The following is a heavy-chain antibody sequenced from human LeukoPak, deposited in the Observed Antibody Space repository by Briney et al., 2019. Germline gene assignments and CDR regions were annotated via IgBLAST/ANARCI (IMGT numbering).Heavy chain of an antibody. CDR3: AKAGRQTGGWFDP. CDR2: IFSST. CDR1: GFTVSSNS. V-gene: IGHV3-53*01. J-gene: IGHJ5*02. Sequence: PGGSLRLSCTVSGFTVSSNSMSWVRQAPGKGLEWASFIFSSTHYSDSVKGRFTISRDNSKNTLYLQMNSLRAEDTAVYYCAKAGRQTGGWFDPWGQGTLVTVSS. D-gene: IGHD7-27*01.